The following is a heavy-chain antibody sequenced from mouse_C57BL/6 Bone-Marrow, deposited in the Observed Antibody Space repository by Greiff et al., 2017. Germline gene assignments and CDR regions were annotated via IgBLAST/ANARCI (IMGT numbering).Heavy chain of an antibody. J-gene: IGHJ1*03. CDR2: ISGGGGNT. V-gene: IGHV5-9*01. CDR3: ARQVTTVLATKYFDV. CDR1: GFTFSSYT. Sequence: EVMLVESGGGLVKPGGSLQLSCAASGFTFSSYTMSWVRQTPEKRLQWVAAISGGGGNTYSPDSVKGRFTISRDNDKNILYLQMSSLRSEDTALYYCARQVTTVLATKYFDVWGTGTTVTGSS. D-gene: IGHD1-1*01.